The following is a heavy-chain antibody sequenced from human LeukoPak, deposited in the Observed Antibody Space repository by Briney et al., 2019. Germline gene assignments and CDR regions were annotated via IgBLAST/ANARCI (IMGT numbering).Heavy chain of an antibody. CDR2: ISANGNTK. V-gene: IGHV3-30-3*02. CDR3: AKMGGNSGYFDFFDN. D-gene: IGHD3-10*01. CDR1: GFSFSNYA. Sequence: GGSLRLSCAASGFSFSNYAMHWVRQAPGKGLDWVAVISANGNTKFYTDSVKGRFTIFRDNSKNIVYLQMDSLRAEDTAIYFCAKMGGNSGYFDFFDNWGQGNLVTVSS. J-gene: IGHJ4*02.